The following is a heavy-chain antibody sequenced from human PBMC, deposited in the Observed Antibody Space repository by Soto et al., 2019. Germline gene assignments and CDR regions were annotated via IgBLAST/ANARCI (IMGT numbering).Heavy chain of an antibody. V-gene: IGHV3-20*01. CDR2: INWNGGST. Sequence: EVQLVESGGGVVRPGGSLRLSCAASGFTFDDYGMSWVRQAPGKGLEWVSGINWNGGSTGYADSVTGRLTIFREKAKNSLYLQMNSLRAEDTALYHCARDELTLVGAFDIWGQGTMVTVSS. J-gene: IGHJ3*02. CDR1: GFTFDDYG. D-gene: IGHD1-26*01. CDR3: ARDELTLVGAFDI.